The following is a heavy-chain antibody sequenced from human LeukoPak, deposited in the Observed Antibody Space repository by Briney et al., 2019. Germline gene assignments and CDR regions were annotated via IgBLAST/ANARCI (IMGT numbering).Heavy chain of an antibody. CDR3: ARESFGVVMY. J-gene: IGHJ4*02. Sequence: SETLSLTCTVSGGSVSSYYWSWIRQPPGKGLEWIGYIYYSGSTNYNPSLKSRVTIPVDTSKNQFSLKLSSVTAADTAVYYCARESFGVVMYWGQGTLVTVSS. CDR1: GGSVSSYY. D-gene: IGHD3-3*01. V-gene: IGHV4-59*02. CDR2: IYYSGST.